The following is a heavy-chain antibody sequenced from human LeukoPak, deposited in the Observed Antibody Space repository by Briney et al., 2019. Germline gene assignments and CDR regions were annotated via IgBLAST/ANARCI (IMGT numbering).Heavy chain of an antibody. Sequence: GASVKVSCKASGGTFSSYAISWVRQAPGQGLEWMGRIIPILGIANYAQKFQGRVTITADKSTSTAYMELSSLRSEDTAVYYCASCQKPQSIAAANHLDYWGQGTLVTVSS. CDR1: GGTFSSYA. CDR3: ASCQKPQSIAAANHLDY. D-gene: IGHD6-13*01. CDR2: IIPILGIA. J-gene: IGHJ4*02. V-gene: IGHV1-69*04.